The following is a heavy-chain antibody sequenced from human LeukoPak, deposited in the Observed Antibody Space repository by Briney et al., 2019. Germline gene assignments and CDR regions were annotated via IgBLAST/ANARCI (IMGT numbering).Heavy chain of an antibody. J-gene: IGHJ4*02. CDR3: ASYPGIAVAGTEYY. D-gene: IGHD6-19*01. Sequence: GGSLRLSCAASGFTFSSYSMNWVRQAPGKGLEWGSSISSSSSYIYYADSVKGRFTISRDNAKNSLYLQMNSLRAEDTAVYYCASYPGIAVAGTEYYWGQGTLVTVSS. CDR2: ISSSSSYI. CDR1: GFTFSSYS. V-gene: IGHV3-21*01.